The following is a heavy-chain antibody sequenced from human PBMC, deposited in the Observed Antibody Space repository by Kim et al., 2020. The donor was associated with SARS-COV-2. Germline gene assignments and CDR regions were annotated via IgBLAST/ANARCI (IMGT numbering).Heavy chain of an antibody. V-gene: IGHV3-49*02. CDR3: TRESYYDSSGYYY. D-gene: IGHD3-22*01. Sequence: YAASVKGRFTISRDDSKSIAYLQMNSLKTEDTAVYYCTRESYYDSSGYYYWGQGTLVTVSS. J-gene: IGHJ4*02.